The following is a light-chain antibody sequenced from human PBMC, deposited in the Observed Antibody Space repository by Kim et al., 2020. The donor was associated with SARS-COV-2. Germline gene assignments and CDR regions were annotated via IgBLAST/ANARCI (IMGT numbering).Light chain of an antibody. CDR2: RNN. J-gene: IGLJ2*01. CDR1: GSNIGSNY. V-gene: IGLV1-47*01. Sequence: RVAISCSGSGSNIGSNYVYCYQQLPGPAPKLLIYRNNQRPSGVPDRFSGSKSGTSASLAISGLRSEDEADYYCAAWDDSLSGRGVVFGGGTQLTVL. CDR3: AAWDDSLSGRGVV.